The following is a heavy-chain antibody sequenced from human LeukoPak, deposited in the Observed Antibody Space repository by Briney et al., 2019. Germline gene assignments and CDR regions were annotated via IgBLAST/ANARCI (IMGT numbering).Heavy chain of an antibody. CDR3: ARGGGYYDRSAKYFIRPPEF. D-gene: IGHD3-22*01. V-gene: IGHV1-8*01. J-gene: IGHJ4*02. CDR1: GYTFTSYD. CDR2: MNPNSGNT. Sequence: GASVKVSCKASGYTFTSYDINWVRQATGQGLEWMGWMNPNSGNTGYAQKFQGGVTMTRNTSISTAYMELSSLRSEDTAVYYCARGGGYYDRSAKYFIRPPEFWGQGTLVTVSS.